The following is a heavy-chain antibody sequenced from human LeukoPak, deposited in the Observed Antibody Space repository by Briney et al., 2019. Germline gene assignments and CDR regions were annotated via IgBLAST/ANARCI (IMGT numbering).Heavy chain of an antibody. CDR1: GGSISSSSYY. V-gene: IGHV4-39*07. Sequence: SETLSLTCTVSGGSISSSSYYWGWIRQPPGKGLEWIGSIYYSGSTYYNPSLKSRVTISVDTSKNQFSLKLSSVTAADTAVYYCAREKGGYCYGPVYYFDYWGQGTLVTVSS. CDR2: IYYSGST. CDR3: AREKGGYCYGPVYYFDY. D-gene: IGHD5-18*01. J-gene: IGHJ4*02.